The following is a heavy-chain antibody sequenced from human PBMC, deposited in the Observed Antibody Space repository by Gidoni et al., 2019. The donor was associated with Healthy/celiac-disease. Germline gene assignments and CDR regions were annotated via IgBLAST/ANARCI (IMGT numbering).Heavy chain of an antibody. J-gene: IGHJ4*02. CDR2: FYYSGST. Sequence: QLQLQASCPGLVKPSEPLSLPCTVSGGSISSSSYYWGWIRQPPGKGLEWIGSFYYSGSTYYNPALRSRVTISVDTSKNQFSLKLSSVTAADTAVYYCATTGRDSSGALSHVVDYWGQGTLVTVSS. CDR3: ATTGRDSSGALSHVVDY. V-gene: IGHV4-39*07. CDR1: GGSISSSSYY. D-gene: IGHD3-22*01.